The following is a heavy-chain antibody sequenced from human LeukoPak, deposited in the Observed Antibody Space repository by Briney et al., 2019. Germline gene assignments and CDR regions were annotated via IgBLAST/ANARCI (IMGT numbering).Heavy chain of an antibody. J-gene: IGHJ4*02. V-gene: IGHV3-72*01. CDR2: SRNKANSYTT. CDR3: ARAEITGPVHFDY. D-gene: IGHD1-20*01. Sequence: PGGSLRLSCAVSGFTFSDYYMDWVRQAPGKGLKWVGRSRNKANSYTTEYAASVRGRFTVSRDDSKNSLFVQMNSLKTEDTAVYYCARAEITGPVHFDYWGQGTLVTVSS. CDR1: GFTFSDYY.